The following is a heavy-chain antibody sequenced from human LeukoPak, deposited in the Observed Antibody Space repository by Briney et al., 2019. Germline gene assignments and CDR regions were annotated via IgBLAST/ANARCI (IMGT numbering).Heavy chain of an antibody. Sequence: HGESLKISCKGSGYSFISYWIGWVRQMPGKGLGWLGIIYPGDSDTRYSPSFQGQVTISADKSISTAYLQWSSLKASDTAMYYCARLGFCSNGVCSSVDYWGQGILVTVSS. CDR2: IYPGDSDT. CDR3: ARLGFCSNGVCSSVDY. CDR1: GYSFISYW. D-gene: IGHD2-8*01. J-gene: IGHJ4*02. V-gene: IGHV5-51*01.